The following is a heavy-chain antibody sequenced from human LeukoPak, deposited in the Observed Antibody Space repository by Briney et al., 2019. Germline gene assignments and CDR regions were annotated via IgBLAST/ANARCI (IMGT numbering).Heavy chain of an antibody. J-gene: IGHJ4*02. CDR3: ARPLQWLVKLTLNY. Sequence: ASVKVSCKASGYTFTGYYMHSVRQAPGQGLEWMGWINPNSGGTNYAQKFQGRVTMTRDTSISTAYMELSRLRSDDTAVYYCARPLQWLVKLTLNYWGQGTLVTVSS. CDR1: GYTFTGYY. CDR2: INPNSGGT. V-gene: IGHV1-2*02. D-gene: IGHD6-19*01.